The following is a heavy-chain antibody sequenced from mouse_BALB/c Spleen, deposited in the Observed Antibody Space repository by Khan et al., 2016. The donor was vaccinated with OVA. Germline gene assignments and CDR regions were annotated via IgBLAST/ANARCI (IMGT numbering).Heavy chain of an antibody. CDR3: ARSKKIVATYFDY. CDR2: TNPTNGRT. CDR1: GYTFTSYW. Sequence: QVQLQQPGAEPVKAGASVKMSCKASGYTFTSYWMLWVKQRLGQGLEWLAETNPTNGRTYYNEKFKSKATPTVDKSSSTAYMLLSGPTFEDSAGYYCARSKKIVATYFDYGGQGTTLTVSS. D-gene: IGHD1-1*01. V-gene: IGHV1S81*02. J-gene: IGHJ2*01.